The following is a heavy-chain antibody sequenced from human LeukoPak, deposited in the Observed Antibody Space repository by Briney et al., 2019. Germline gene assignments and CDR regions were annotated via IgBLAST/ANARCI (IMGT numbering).Heavy chain of an antibody. D-gene: IGHD6-19*01. V-gene: IGHV3-23*01. CDR1: GFTFNNYA. CDR2: ISINGDGT. Sequence: PGGSLRLSCAASGFTFNNYALSWVRQAPGKGLEWVSAISINGDGTYYADSVKGRFTISRDNSKDTLYLQMNSLRTEDTAVYYCANLGIAVAGHFDYWGQGTLVTVSS. CDR3: ANLGIAVAGHFDY. J-gene: IGHJ4*02.